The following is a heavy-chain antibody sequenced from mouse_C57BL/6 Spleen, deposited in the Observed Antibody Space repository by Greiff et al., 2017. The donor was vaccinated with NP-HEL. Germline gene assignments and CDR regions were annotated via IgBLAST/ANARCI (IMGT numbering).Heavy chain of an antibody. V-gene: IGHV3-6*01. J-gene: IGHJ1*03. Sequence: EVKVEESGPGLVKPSQSLSLTCSVTGYSITSGYYWNWIRQFPGNKLEWMGYISYDGSNNYNPSLKNRISITRDTSKNQFFLKLNSVTTEDTATYDCARVLTTVVATRYFDVWGTGTTVTVSS. CDR1: GYSITSGYY. D-gene: IGHD1-1*01. CDR3: ARVLTTVVATRYFDV. CDR2: ISYDGSN.